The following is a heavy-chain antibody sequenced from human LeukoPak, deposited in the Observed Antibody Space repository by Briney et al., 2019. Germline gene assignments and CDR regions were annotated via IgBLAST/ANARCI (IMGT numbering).Heavy chain of an antibody. CDR1: RFTFSSYG. Sequence: PGRSLRLSCAASRFTFSSYGMHWVRQAPGKGLEWVAVVSSDGTIKYYADSVKGRFTISRDNSKNTLYLQMNNLRPEDTAVYYCAKDQGSLLANTRVNYGMDVWGQGTTVTVSS. V-gene: IGHV3-30*18. D-gene: IGHD2-2*01. CDR2: VSSDGTIK. J-gene: IGHJ6*02. CDR3: AKDQGSLLANTRVNYGMDV.